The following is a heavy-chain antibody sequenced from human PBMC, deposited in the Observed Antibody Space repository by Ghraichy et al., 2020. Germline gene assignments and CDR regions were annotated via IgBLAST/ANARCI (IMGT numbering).Heavy chain of an antibody. CDR1: GYSISSGYY. CDR2: IYHSGST. V-gene: IGHV4-38-2*02. D-gene: IGHD4/OR15-4a*01. CDR3: ARGGARAPYYMDV. Sequence: SETLSLTCTVSGYSISSGYYWGWIRQPPGNGLEWIATIYHSGSTYYNPSLKSRVTVSVDTSKNQFSLRLNSVTAADTAVYYCARGGARAPYYMDVWGKGTTVTVSS. J-gene: IGHJ6*03.